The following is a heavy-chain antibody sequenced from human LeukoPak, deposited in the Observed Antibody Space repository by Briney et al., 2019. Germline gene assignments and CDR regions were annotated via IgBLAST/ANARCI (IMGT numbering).Heavy chain of an antibody. CDR1: GGSISSYY. Sequence: PSETLSLTCTVSGGSISSYYWSWIRQPPGKGLEWIGYIYYSGSTNYNPSPKSRVTISVDTSKNQFSLKLSSVTAADTAVYYCARHRQWELPFDYWGQGTLVTVSS. J-gene: IGHJ4*02. CDR2: IYYSGST. D-gene: IGHD1-26*01. V-gene: IGHV4-59*08. CDR3: ARHRQWELPFDY.